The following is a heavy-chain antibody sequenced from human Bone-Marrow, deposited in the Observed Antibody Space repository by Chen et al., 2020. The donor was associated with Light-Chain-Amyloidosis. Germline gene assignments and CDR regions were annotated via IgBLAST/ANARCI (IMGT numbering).Heavy chain of an antibody. V-gene: IGHV4-61*01. D-gene: IGHD6-13*01. Sequence: QVQLQESGPGLVKPSGTLSLTCTVAGASVSSDYHYWTWIRQPPGDRLEWIGYIYYTGSTKYNPSLESRIAISIDTSKNKFSLKVNSVTAADTAVYYCVRRDVRWHIDFWGQGALVTVSS. CDR2: IYYTGST. J-gene: IGHJ4*02. CDR3: VRRDVRWHIDF. CDR1: GASVSSDYHY.